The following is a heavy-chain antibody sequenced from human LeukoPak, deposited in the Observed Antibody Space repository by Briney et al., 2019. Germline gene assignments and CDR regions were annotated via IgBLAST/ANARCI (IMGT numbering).Heavy chain of an antibody. CDR3: AKDDPLEVHWGNFDY. Sequence: TGGSLRLSCAASGFTFSTYAVHWVRQAPGKGLEWVAFIRYDGSNKYYADSVKGRFTISRDNSKNTLYLQMNSLRAEDTAVYYCAKDDPLEVHWGNFDYWGQGTLVTVSS. J-gene: IGHJ4*02. V-gene: IGHV3-30*02. CDR1: GFTFSTYA. CDR2: IRYDGSNK. D-gene: IGHD7-27*01.